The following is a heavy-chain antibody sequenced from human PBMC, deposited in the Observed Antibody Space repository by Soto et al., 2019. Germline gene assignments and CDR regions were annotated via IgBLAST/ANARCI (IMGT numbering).Heavy chain of an antibody. V-gene: IGHV4-31*03. CDR1: GGSISSGGYY. J-gene: IGHJ6*03. CDR2: IYYSGST. Sequence: SETLSLTCTVSGGSISSGGYYWSWIRQHPGKGLEWIGYIYYSGSTYYNPSLKSRVTISVDTSKNQFSLKLSSVTAADTAVYYCARGGETDSYYYYYMDVWGKGTTVTVSS. CDR3: ARGGETDSYYYYYMDV.